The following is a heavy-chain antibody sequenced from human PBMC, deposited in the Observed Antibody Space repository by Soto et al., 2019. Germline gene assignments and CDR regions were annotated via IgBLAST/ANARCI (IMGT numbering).Heavy chain of an antibody. CDR2: IYPGDSDT. CDR1: GYSFTSYL. J-gene: IGHJ4*02. Sequence: PGESLKISFKGSGYSFTSYLIGWVRQMPVKGLEWMGIIYPGDSDTRYSPSFQGQVNISADKSISTAYLQWSSLKASDTAMYYCARVSTRVVVTGIYSFDYWGQGTLVTVSS. D-gene: IGHD3-22*01. V-gene: IGHV5-51*01. CDR3: ARVSTRVVVTGIYSFDY.